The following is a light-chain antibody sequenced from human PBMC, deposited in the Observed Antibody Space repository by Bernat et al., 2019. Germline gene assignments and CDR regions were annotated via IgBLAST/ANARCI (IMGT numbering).Light chain of an antibody. CDR1: SKNVGNQG. Sequence: QAGLTQPPSVSKGLRQTATLTCTGNSKNVGNQGAAWLQQHQGHPPKLLSYRNNNRPSGISERFSASRSGNTASLTITGLQPEDEADYYCSEWDSSLSAWVFGGGTKLTVL. CDR2: RNN. J-gene: IGLJ3*02. V-gene: IGLV10-54*04. CDR3: SEWDSSLSAWV.